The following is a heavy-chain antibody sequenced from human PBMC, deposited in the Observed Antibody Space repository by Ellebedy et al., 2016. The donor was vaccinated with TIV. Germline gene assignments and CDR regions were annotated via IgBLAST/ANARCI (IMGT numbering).Heavy chain of an antibody. J-gene: IGHJ4*02. CDR3: ARDTGSGKGGLLY. V-gene: IGHV4-4*02. Sequence: MPSETLSLTCAVSGVSIGSSNWWNWVRQPPGKGLEWIGEMYHSGRVNYNPSLKSRVTISVDKSKNEFSLKVNSVTAADTAVYYCARDTGSGKGGLLYWGPGTLVAVYS. D-gene: IGHD1-14*01. CDR2: MYHSGRV. CDR1: GVSIGSSNW.